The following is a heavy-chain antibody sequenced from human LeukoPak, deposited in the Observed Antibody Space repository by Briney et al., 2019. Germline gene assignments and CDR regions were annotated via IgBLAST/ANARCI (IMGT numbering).Heavy chain of an antibody. V-gene: IGHV4-30-4*08. Sequence: SETLSLTCTVSGGSISSGDYYWSWIRQPPGKGLEWIGYIYYSGSTYYNPSLKSRVTISVDTSKNQFSLKLSSVTAADTAVYYCAREGSHDFWSGFKPRHYYMDVWGKGTTVTVSS. CDR2: IYYSGST. CDR1: GGSISSGDYY. CDR3: AREGSHDFWSGFKPRHYYMDV. D-gene: IGHD3-3*01. J-gene: IGHJ6*03.